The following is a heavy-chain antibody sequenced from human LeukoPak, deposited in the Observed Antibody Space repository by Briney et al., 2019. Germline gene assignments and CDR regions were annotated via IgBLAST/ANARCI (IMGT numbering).Heavy chain of an antibody. V-gene: IGHV3-21*01. J-gene: IGHJ4*02. CDR2: INSSSSYI. CDR3: ARVPPIAAAGTDDDY. CDR1: GFTFSSYS. D-gene: IGHD6-13*01. Sequence: PGGSLRLSCAASGFTFSSYSMNWVRQAPGKGLEWVSSINSSSSYIYYADSVKGRFTISRDNAKNSLYLQMNSLRAEDTAVYYCARVPPIAAAGTDDDYWGQGTLVTVSS.